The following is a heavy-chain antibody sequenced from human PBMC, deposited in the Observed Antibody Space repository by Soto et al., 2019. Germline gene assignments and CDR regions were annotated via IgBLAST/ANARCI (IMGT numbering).Heavy chain of an antibody. V-gene: IGHV1-69*12. CDR1: GGTFSSYA. Sequence: QVQLVQSGAEVKKPGSSVKVSCKASGGTFSSYAISWVRQAPGQGLEWMGGIIPIFGTANYAQKFQGRVTITADESTSTAYIEQSSLISEDTAMYYWAITNTAIVTARSDPWRQGTLVTVSS. CDR3: AITNTAIVTARSDP. J-gene: IGHJ5*02. CDR2: IIPIFGTA. D-gene: IGHD5-18*01.